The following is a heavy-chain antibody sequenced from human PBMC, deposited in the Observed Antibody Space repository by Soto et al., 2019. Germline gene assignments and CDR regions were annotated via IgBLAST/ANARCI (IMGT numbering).Heavy chain of an antibody. CDR1: GFTFSSYG. CDR3: PRDRVDMATISRSPVY. J-gene: IGHJ4*02. V-gene: IGHV3-33*01. D-gene: IGHD5-12*01. CDR2: IWYDGSYK. Sequence: GGSLRLSCAASGFTFSSYGMHWVRQAPGKGLEWVAVIWYDGSYKYYADSVKGRFTISRDNSKNTLYLQVSSLRAEDTAVYYCPRDRVDMATISRSPVYWGQGTLLTVFS.